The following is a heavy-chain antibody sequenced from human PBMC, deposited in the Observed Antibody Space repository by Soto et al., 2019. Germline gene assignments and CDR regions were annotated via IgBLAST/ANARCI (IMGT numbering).Heavy chain of an antibody. J-gene: IGHJ6*02. CDR1: GYTFTGYY. Sequence: ASVKVSCKASGYTFTGYYMHWVRQAPGQGLEWMGWINPNSGGTNYAQKFQGRFTIARDNSKSTLFLEMSSLRVEDTAVYYCTRAMSKYYYYYAMGVWGPGTTVTVSS. CDR2: INPNSGGT. CDR3: TRAMSKYYYYYAMGV. V-gene: IGHV1-2*02.